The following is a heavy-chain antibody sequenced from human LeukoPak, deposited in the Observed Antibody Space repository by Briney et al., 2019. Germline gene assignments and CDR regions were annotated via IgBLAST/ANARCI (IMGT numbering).Heavy chain of an antibody. J-gene: IGHJ5*02. CDR3: ARQIDPWAPFDP. CDR1: GVTFTSYDW. D-gene: IGHD3-9*01. V-gene: IGHV4-4*02. CDR2: ITHGGST. Sequence: SGTLSLTCAVSGVTFTSYDWWSWVRQTPGKGLEWIGEITHGGSTNYNPSLKSRVTISLDTSINQFSLKLSSVTAADTAVYYCARQIDPWAPFDPWGQGTLVTVSS.